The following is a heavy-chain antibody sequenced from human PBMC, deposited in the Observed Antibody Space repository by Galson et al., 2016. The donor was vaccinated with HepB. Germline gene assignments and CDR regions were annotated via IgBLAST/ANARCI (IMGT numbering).Heavy chain of an antibody. J-gene: IGHJ6*02. Sequence: PALVKPTQTLTLTCTFSGFSLSTSGMCVSWIRQPPGKALDWLARIDWDYDKYYSTSLKTRLTMSKDTFKNQVVLTMTNMYPLDTATYYCARTTYYYDSNGKLLKVGGMDVWGQGTTVTVSS. CDR2: IDWDYDK. V-gene: IGHV2-70*11. D-gene: IGHD3-22*01. CDR3: ARTTYYYDSNGKLLKVGGMDV. CDR1: GFSLSTSGMC.